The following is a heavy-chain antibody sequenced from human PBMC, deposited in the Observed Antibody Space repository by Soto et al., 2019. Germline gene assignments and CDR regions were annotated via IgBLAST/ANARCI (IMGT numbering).Heavy chain of an antibody. Sequence: SETLSLTCTVSGDSVSSGSYYWSWIRQPPGKGLEWIGYIYYSGSTSYNPSLKSRVTISVDTSKNQFSLKLSSVTAADTAVYYCARERAVYGDYGNNHSYYYGLDDWGQLPTVTVS. J-gene: IGHJ6*01. CDR1: GDSVSSGSYY. CDR2: IYYSGST. V-gene: IGHV4-61*01. D-gene: IGHD4-17*01. CDR3: ARERAVYGDYGNNHSYYYGLDD.